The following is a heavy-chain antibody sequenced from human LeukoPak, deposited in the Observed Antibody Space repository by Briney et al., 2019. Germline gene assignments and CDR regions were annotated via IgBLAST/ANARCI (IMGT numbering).Heavy chain of an antibody. CDR1: GFTFSSYA. CDR3: AKDVGDDSSGYYYVRVFDY. Sequence: GGSLRLSRAASGFTFSSYAMSWVRQAPGKGLEWVSAISGSGGSTYYADSVKGRFTISRDNSKNTLYLQMNSLRAEDTAVYYCAKDVGDDSSGYYYVRVFDYWGQGTLVTVSS. V-gene: IGHV3-23*01. J-gene: IGHJ4*02. D-gene: IGHD3-22*01. CDR2: ISGSGGST.